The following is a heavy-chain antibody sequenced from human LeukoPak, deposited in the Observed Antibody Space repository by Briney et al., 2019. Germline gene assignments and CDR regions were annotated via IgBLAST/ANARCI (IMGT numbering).Heavy chain of an antibody. CDR3: ASLIAAARYYMDV. J-gene: IGHJ6*03. CDR2: ISSSSSYI. D-gene: IGHD6-13*01. CDR1: GFTFSSYS. Sequence: GGSLRLSCAASGFTFSSYSMNWVRQAPGKGLEWVSSISSSSSYIYYADSVKGRFTISRDTAKNSLYLQMNSLRAEDTAVYYCASLIAAARYYMDVWGKGTTVTVSS. V-gene: IGHV3-21*01.